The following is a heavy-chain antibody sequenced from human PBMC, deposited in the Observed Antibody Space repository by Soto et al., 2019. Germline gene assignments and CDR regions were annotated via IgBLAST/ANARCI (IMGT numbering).Heavy chain of an antibody. J-gene: IGHJ3*02. CDR2: TYYRSKWYN. V-gene: IGHV6-1*01. D-gene: IGHD2-2*02. Sequence: PSQTLSLTCAISGDSVSSNSAARNWIRQSPSRGLEWLGRTYYRSKWYNDYAVSVKSRITINPDTSKNQFSLQLNSVTPEDTAVYYCARDSLGGVPAAILSAFDIWGQGTMVTVSS. CDR1: GDSVSSNSAA. CDR3: ARDSLGGVPAAILSAFDI.